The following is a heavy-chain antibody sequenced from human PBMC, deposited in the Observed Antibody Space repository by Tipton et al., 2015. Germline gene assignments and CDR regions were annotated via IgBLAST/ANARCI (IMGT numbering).Heavy chain of an antibody. J-gene: IGHJ4*02. CDR2: IQYSGGT. CDR1: SDSINKYY. D-gene: IGHD4-23*01. Sequence: TLSLTCTVSSDSINKYYWSWIRQPPGKELQWIGYIQYSGGTNYNPSLESRVSMSVDTSKTQFSLEMRSVTATDTAVYYCARARGRHGGLFDSWGQGILVIVSS. CDR3: ARARGRHGGLFDS. V-gene: IGHV4-59*01.